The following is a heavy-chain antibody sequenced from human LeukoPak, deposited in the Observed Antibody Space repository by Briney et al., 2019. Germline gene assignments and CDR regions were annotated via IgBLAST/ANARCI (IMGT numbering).Heavy chain of an antibody. CDR3: ARSFTGPHCGGDCYHAFDI. V-gene: IGHV4-61*02. CDR2: IYTSGST. J-gene: IGHJ3*02. Sequence: SETLSLTCTVSGYSISSGYYCGWIRQPAGKGLEWIGRIYTSGSTNYNPSLKSRVTISVDTSKNQFSLKLSSVTAADTAVYYCARSFTGPHCGGDCYHAFDIWGQGTMVTVSS. D-gene: IGHD2-21*02. CDR1: GYSISSGYY.